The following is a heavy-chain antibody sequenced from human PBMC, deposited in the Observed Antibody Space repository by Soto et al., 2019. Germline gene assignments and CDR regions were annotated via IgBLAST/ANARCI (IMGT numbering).Heavy chain of an antibody. CDR2: IYYSGST. J-gene: IGHJ2*01. Sequence: SETLSLTCTVSGGSISSGGYYWSWIRQHPGKGLEWIGYIYYSGSTYYSPSLKSRVTISVDTSKNQLSLKLSSVTAADTAVYYCARGQGVYDFWSGYSPQHWYFDLWGRGTLVTVSS. CDR1: GGSISSGGYY. CDR3: ARGQGVYDFWSGYSPQHWYFDL. V-gene: IGHV4-31*03. D-gene: IGHD3-3*01.